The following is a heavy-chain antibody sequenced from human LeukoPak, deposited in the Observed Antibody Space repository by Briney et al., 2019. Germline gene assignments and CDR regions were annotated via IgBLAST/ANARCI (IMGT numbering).Heavy chain of an antibody. D-gene: IGHD6-13*01. J-gene: IGHJ5*02. Sequence: SVKVSCKASGGTFSSYAVSWVRQAPGQGLEWMGGIIPIFGTANYAQKFQGRVTITTDESTSTAYMELSSLRSEDTAVYYCARDKGLGGQQLSPNWFDPWGQGTLVTVSS. CDR2: IIPIFGTA. V-gene: IGHV1-69*05. CDR3: ARDKGLGGQQLSPNWFDP. CDR1: GGTFSSYA.